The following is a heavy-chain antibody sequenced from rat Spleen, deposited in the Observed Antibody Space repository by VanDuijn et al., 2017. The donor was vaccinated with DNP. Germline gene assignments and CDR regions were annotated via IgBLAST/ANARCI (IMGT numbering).Heavy chain of an antibody. J-gene: IGHJ2*01. D-gene: IGHD1-2*01. V-gene: IGHV5-58*01. CDR2: INTDGGHT. Sequence: EVQLVESGGGLVQPGRSLKLSCVASGFTFSSYWMFWIRPAPGKGLEWVASINTDGGHTYYPDSVKGRFTISRDNAENTVYLQMSSLRSEDTATYYCSSWAPIAPLSTSNYWGQGVMVTVSS. CDR1: GFTFSSYW. CDR3: SSWAPIAPLSTSNY.